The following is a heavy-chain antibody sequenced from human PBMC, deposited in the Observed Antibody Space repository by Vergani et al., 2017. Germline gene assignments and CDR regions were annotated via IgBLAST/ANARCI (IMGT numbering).Heavy chain of an antibody. Sequence: LVESGGGVVQPGRSLTLTCSASGFTFSSYSMNWVRQAPGKGLEWVSSISSSSSYIKYADSVKGRFTISRDNAKNSLYLQMNSLRAEDTAVYYCASEWPDYYYFDYWGQGTLVTVSS. CDR3: ASEWPDYYYFDY. CDR2: ISSSSSYI. J-gene: IGHJ4*02. V-gene: IGHV3-21*01. CDR1: GFTFSSYS. D-gene: IGHD4-11*01.